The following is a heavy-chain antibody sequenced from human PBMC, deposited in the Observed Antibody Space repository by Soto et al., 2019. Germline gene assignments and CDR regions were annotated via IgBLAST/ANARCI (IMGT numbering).Heavy chain of an antibody. CDR1: VGLFSSYP. Sequence: QEQLVQSGAEVKKPGSSVKVSCKSSVGLFSSYPISWVRQVPGHGLEWMGGIIAVFQTAYYTQTFQGRVTITADESTNTAYMELSSLRSEDTAIYYCARGGSGYTWFNEYGGQGTLFTDSS. J-gene: IGHJ4*02. CDR2: IIAVFQTA. CDR3: ARGGSGYTWFNEY. V-gene: IGHV1-69*01. D-gene: IGHD3-22*01.